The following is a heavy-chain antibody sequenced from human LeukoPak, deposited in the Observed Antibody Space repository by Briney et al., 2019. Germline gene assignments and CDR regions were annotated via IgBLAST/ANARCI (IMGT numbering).Heavy chain of an antibody. CDR3: ATSRDVLLWFGELY. V-gene: IGHV3-7*01. CDR2: IKQGGSEK. D-gene: IGHD3-10*01. J-gene: IGHJ4*02. CDR1: VHTFSSYW. Sequence: GGSLRLSCGASVHTFSSYWVSWPPQAPGKGVEGVATIKQGGSEKYYVDSVKGRFTISRDNAKNSLYLQMNSLRAEDTAVYYCATSRDVLLWFGELYWGQGTLVTVSS.